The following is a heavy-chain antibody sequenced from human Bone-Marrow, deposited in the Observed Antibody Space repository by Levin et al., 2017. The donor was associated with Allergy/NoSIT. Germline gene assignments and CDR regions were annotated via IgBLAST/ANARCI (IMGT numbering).Heavy chain of an antibody. CDR1: GGTFSSYT. CDR2: IIPILGIA. Sequence: SVKVSCKASGGTFSSYTISWVRQAPGQGLEWMGRIIPILGIANYAQKFQGRVTITADKSTSTAYMELSSLRSEDTAVYYCASEHYWSSTSCYGRDYYYYMDRWGKGTTVTVSS. CDR3: ASEHYWSSTSCYGRDYYYYMDR. V-gene: IGHV1-69*02. D-gene: IGHD2-2*01. J-gene: IGHJ6*03.